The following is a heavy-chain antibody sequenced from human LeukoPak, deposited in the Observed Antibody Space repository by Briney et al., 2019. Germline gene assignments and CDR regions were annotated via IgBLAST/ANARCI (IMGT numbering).Heavy chain of an antibody. CDR2: IYTGGIT. J-gene: IGHJ4*02. Sequence: SETLSLTCNVSGDSISSEYWSWIQQPPGKSLEWVGYIYTGGITNYNPSLKSRVTISVDTSKNQFSLRLTSVTAADTAMYYCARGPPFDYWGQGTLVAVSS. V-gene: IGHV4-4*09. CDR1: GDSISSEY. CDR3: ARGPPFDY.